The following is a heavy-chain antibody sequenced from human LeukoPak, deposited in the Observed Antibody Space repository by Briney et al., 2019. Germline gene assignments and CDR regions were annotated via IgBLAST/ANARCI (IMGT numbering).Heavy chain of an antibody. CDR1: GGSISSSSYY. J-gene: IGHJ4*02. D-gene: IGHD2-15*01. CDR2: IHHSGTT. V-gene: IGHV4-39*07. Sequence: PSETLSLTCTVSGGSISSSSYYWGWICQPPGKGLEWIGSIHHSGTTYYNPSLKSRVTISVDTSKNQFSLKLSSVTAADTAVYYCASLEGGSRYFDYWGQGTLVTVSS. CDR3: ASLEGGSRYFDY.